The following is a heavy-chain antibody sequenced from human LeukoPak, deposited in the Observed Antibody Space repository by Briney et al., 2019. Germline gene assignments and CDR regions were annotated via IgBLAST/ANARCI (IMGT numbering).Heavy chain of an antibody. V-gene: IGHV1-2*02. CDR3: ARDHDSSSPGGD. J-gene: IGHJ4*02. CDR2: INPNSGGT. CDR1: GYTFTGYY. D-gene: IGHD6-6*01. Sequence: ASVKVSCKASGYTFTGYYMHWVRQAPGQGLEGMGWINPNSGGTNYAQKFQGRVTMTRDTSISTAYMELSRLRSDDTAVYYCARDHDSSSPGGDWGQGTLVTVSS.